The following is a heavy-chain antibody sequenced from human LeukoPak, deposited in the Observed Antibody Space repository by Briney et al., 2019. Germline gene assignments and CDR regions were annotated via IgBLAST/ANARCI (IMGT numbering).Heavy chain of an antibody. Sequence: PSETLSLTCTVSGGSISSSSYSWGWIRQPPGKGLEWIGSIYYSGSTYYNPSLKSRVTISVDTSKNQFSLKLSSVTAADTAVYYCARHYTPFRADTAMVDYWGQGTLVTVSS. V-gene: IGHV4-39*01. CDR2: IYYSGST. D-gene: IGHD5-18*01. CDR1: GGSISSSSYS. J-gene: IGHJ4*02. CDR3: ARHYTPFRADTAMVDY.